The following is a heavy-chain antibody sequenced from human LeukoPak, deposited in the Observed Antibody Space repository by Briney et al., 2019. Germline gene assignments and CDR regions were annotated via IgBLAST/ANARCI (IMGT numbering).Heavy chain of an antibody. V-gene: IGHV3-21*01. Sequence: GGSLRLSCAASGFTFSSYSMNWVRQAPGKGLEWVSSISSSSSYIYYADSVKGRFTISRDNAKNSLYLQMNSLRAEDTAVYYCARDPSDPYSSSSWPDAFDIWGQGTMVTVSS. CDR3: ARDPSDPYSSSSWPDAFDI. CDR2: ISSSSSYI. J-gene: IGHJ3*02. D-gene: IGHD6-6*01. CDR1: GFTFSSYS.